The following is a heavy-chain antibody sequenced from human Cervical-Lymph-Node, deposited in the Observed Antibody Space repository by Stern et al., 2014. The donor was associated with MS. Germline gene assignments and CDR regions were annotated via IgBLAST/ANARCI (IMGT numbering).Heavy chain of an antibody. CDR2: IHHSGTA. V-gene: IGHV4-38-2*01. D-gene: IGHD2/OR15-2a*01. J-gene: IGHJ4*02. CDR3: ARVLDY. Sequence: QVQLQESGPGLAKPSETLSLTCAVSGYSISSGHYWTWIRQPPGKGLEWIGNIHHSGTASYNPSLKSRVTMSVDTSQNQFSLNLSSGTAADTAVYYCARVLDYWGQGTLVTVSS. CDR1: GYSISSGHY.